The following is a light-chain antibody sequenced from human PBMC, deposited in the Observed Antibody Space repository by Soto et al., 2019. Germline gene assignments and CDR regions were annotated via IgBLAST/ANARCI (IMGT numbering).Light chain of an antibody. CDR1: QSISSW. CDR2: KSS. J-gene: IGKJ1*01. V-gene: IGKV1-5*03. CDR3: QQYSSYST. Sequence: DIQMTQSPSTLSASVGDRVTITCRASQSISSWLAWYQQKPGKAPKLLIYKSSNLESGVPSRFSGSGSGTXXXXXISSLQPDDVATYYCQQYSSYSTFGQGTKVEIK.